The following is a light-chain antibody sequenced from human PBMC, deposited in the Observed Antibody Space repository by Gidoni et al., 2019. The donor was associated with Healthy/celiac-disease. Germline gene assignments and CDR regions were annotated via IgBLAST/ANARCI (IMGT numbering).Light chain of an antibody. Sequence: EIQRTQYPSSRSASLGDRVTITCRASQRMSSYLNWYQQKPGNDPTLLIYAASSVQSGVPSSFSGTGSATDFTLTISSLQPEDFATSYCHQSYSTPLPFGGGTKVEI. CDR3: HQSYSTPLP. V-gene: IGKV1-39*01. CDR2: AAS. J-gene: IGKJ4*01. CDR1: QRMSSY.